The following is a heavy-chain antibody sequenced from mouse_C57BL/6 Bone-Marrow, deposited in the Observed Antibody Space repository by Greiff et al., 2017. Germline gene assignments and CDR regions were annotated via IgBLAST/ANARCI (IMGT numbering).Heavy chain of an antibody. V-gene: IGHV14-4*01. CDR2: IDPENGDT. CDR1: GYNFTDYY. J-gene: IGHJ3*01. Sequence: EVQLQQSGAELVRPGASVKLSCTASGYNFTDYYMNWVKQRPEQGLEWIGWIDPENGDTEYASKFQGKATITVDTSSNTAYLQLSSLTSEDTAVYYCSTEATVGCADWGQGTLVTVSA. D-gene: IGHD1-1*01. CDR3: STEATVGCAD.